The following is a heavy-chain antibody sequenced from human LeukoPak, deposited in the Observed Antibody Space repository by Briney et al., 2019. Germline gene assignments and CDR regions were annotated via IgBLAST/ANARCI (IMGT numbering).Heavy chain of an antibody. D-gene: IGHD3-3*01. CDR3: AKVHRYYDFWSGNTVDY. V-gene: IGHV3-23*01. CDR2: ISGSGGST. J-gene: IGHJ4*02. Sequence: GGSLRLSCAASGFTFSSYVMHWVRQAPGKGLEWVSAISGSGGSTYYADSVKGRFTISRDNSKNTLYLQMNSLRAEDTAVYYCAKVHRYYDFWSGNTVDYWGQGTLVTVSS. CDR1: GFTFSSYV.